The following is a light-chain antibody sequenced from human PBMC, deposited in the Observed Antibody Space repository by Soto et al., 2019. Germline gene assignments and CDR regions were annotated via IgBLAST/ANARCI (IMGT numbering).Light chain of an antibody. CDR3: QQLNSYPPT. Sequence: IQLTQSPSSLSASVGDRVTITCRASQGISSYLAWYQQKPGKAPKLLIYAASTLQSGVPLRFSGSGSGTDFTLTISSLQPEDFATYYCQQLNSYPPTFGQGTKVEIK. V-gene: IGKV1-9*01. J-gene: IGKJ1*01. CDR2: AAS. CDR1: QGISSY.